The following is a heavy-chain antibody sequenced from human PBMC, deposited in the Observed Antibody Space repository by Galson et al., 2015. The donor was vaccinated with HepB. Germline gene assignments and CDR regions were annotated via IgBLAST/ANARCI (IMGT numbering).Heavy chain of an antibody. J-gene: IGHJ6*02. D-gene: IGHD6-19*01. Sequence: SVKVSCKASGGTFSSYTISWVRQAPGQRLEWMGWINAGNGNTKYSQKFQGRVTITRDTSASTAYMELSSLRSEDTAVYYCARGKARWLVNYYYGMDVWGQGTTVTVSS. V-gene: IGHV1-3*01. CDR1: GGTFSSYT. CDR3: ARGKARWLVNYYYGMDV. CDR2: INAGNGNT.